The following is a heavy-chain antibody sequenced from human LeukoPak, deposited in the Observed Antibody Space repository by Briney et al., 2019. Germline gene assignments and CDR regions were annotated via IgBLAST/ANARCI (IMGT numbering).Heavy chain of an antibody. J-gene: IGHJ4*02. Sequence: GGSLRLSCATSGFTFSNYAMSWVRQAPGKGLEWVSVISISGGTTYYADSVKGRFTISRDNSKNTLYLQMNSLGAEDTAVYYCAKLYGPWSWYVDYWGQGTLVTVSS. CDR1: GFTFSNYA. CDR2: ISISGGTT. D-gene: IGHD2-2*02. CDR3: AKLYGPWSWYVDY. V-gene: IGHV3-23*01.